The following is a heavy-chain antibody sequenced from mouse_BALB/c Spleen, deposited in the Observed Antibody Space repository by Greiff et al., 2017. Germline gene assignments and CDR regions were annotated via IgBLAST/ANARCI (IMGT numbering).Heavy chain of an antibody. CDR3: ARDPNWEFAY. CDR2: INSNGGST. CDR1: GFTFSSYG. Sequence: EVKLVESGGGLVQPGGSLKLSCAASGFTFSSYGMSWVRQTPDKRLELVATINSNGGSTYYQDSVKGRFTITSNNAKNTLYLQMSSLKSEDTAMYYCARDPNWEFAYWGQGALVTVSA. V-gene: IGHV5-6-3*01. J-gene: IGHJ3*01. D-gene: IGHD4-1*01.